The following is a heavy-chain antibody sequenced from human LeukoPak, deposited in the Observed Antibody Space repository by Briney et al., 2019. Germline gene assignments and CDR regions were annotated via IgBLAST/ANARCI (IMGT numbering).Heavy chain of an antibody. D-gene: IGHD3-22*01. J-gene: IGHJ4*02. V-gene: IGHV3-23*01. Sequence: PGGSLRLSCAASGFTFSSYAMSGVRQAPGKGLEWVSAISGSGGSTYYADSVKGRLTISRDNSKKQLYLKMNSMRAEATAVYYCAKGMIVVVITGALDYWGQGTLVTVSS. CDR3: AKGMIVVVITGALDY. CDR1: GFTFSSYA. CDR2: ISGSGGST.